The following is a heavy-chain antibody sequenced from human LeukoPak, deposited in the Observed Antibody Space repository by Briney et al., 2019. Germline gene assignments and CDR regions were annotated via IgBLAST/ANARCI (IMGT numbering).Heavy chain of an antibody. D-gene: IGHD5-12*01. J-gene: IGHJ4*02. CDR3: ARDRRIVAGPPYYFDY. V-gene: IGHV3-30*19. CDR2: ISYDGSNK. CDR1: GFTFSNYG. Sequence: GGSLRLSCAASGFTFSNYGVHWVRQAPGKGLEWVAVISYDGSNKYYADSVKGRFTISRDNSKNTLYLQMNSLRAEDTAVYYCARDRRIVAGPPYYFDYWGQGTLVTVSS.